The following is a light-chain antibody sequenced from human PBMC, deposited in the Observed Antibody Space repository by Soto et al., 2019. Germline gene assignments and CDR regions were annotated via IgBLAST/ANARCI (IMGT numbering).Light chain of an antibody. CDR2: AAS. CDR3: QQSYSTPYT. CDR1: QSISSN. V-gene: IGKV1-39*01. Sequence: DIQMTQSPSSLSASVGDRVTITCRASQSISSNLNGYQQKPGKAPKLLIYAASSLQSGVPSRFSGSGSGTDFTLTISSLQPEDFATYYCQQSYSTPYTFGQGTKLEIK. J-gene: IGKJ2*01.